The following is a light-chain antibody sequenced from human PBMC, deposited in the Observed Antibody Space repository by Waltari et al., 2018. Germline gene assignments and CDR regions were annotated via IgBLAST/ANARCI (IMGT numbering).Light chain of an antibody. Sequence: EIVMTQSPATLSVSPGERATLSSRASQGVSSNLAWYQQKPGQAPRLLIYGASTRATGIPARFSGSGSGTEFTLTISSLQSEDFAVYYCQQYNNWPAWTFGQGTKVEIK. V-gene: IGKV3-15*01. CDR2: GAS. J-gene: IGKJ1*01. CDR1: QGVSSN. CDR3: QQYNNWPAWT.